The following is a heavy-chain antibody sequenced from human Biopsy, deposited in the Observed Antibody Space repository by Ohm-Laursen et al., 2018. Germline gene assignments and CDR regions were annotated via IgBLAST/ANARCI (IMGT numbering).Heavy chain of an antibody. J-gene: IGHJ1*01. CDR3: ATKLTGYFHH. D-gene: IGHD3-9*01. CDR2: NIPILGTG. V-gene: IGHV1-69*13. CDR1: GGTFSNYG. Sequence: SVKASCKSPGGTFSNYGVNWVRQAPGQDLEWLGGNIPILGTGNYAQKFLDRVTVAAAASTSTTTMELRSLRSDDTAVYYCATKLTGYFHHWGQGTLVIVSS.